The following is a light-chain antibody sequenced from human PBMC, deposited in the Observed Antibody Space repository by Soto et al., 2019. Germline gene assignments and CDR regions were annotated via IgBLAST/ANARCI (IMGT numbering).Light chain of an antibody. CDR2: GAS. CDR3: QQYNNWPPA. CDR1: QSVSGN. Sequence: EIVMTQSPATLSVSPGERATLSCMTSQSVSGNLAWYQQKPGQAPRLLIYGASTRATGIPARFSGGGSGTEFTLTISSLQSEDFAVYYCQQYNNWPPAFGQGTKVEIK. J-gene: IGKJ1*01. V-gene: IGKV3-15*01.